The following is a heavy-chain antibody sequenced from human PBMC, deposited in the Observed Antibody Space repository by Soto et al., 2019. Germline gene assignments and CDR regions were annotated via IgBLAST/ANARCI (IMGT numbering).Heavy chain of an antibody. CDR2: ISAYNGNT. D-gene: IGHD3-10*01. V-gene: IGHV1-18*01. CDR3: ARGHGAIDY. CDR1: GYTFTSYG. Sequence: QVQLVQSGAEVKKPGASVKVSCKASGYTFTSYGISWVRQAPGQGLEWMGWISAYNGNTNYAQKLQGRVTRTSDPPTGTGYLDLRSLRSADTAVYYCARGHGAIDYWGQGTLVTVAS. J-gene: IGHJ4*02.